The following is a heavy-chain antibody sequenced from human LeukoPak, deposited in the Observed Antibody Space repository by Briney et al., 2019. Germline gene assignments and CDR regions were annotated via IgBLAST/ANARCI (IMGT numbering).Heavy chain of an antibody. Sequence: ASVKVSCKVSGYTLTVLSMHWVRQAPGKGLEWMGGFDPEDGETIYAQKFQGRVTMTEDTSTDTAYMELSSLRSEDPAVYYCATVPFPTGTTPAPPWGQGTLVTVSS. CDR3: ATVPFPTGTTPAPP. CDR2: FDPEDGET. V-gene: IGHV1-24*01. D-gene: IGHD1-1*01. CDR1: GYTLTVLS. J-gene: IGHJ4*02.